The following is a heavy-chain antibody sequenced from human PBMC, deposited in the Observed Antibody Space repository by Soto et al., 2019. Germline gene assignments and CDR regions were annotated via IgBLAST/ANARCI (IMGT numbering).Heavy chain of an antibody. Sequence: SENLSLTCTVSGGSISSSSYYWGWIRQPPGKGLEWIGSIYYSGSTYYNPSLKSRVTISVDTSKNQFSLKLSSVTAADTAVYYCSRGPGIVVVVAATRGWFDPWGQGTLVTVSS. J-gene: IGHJ5*02. D-gene: IGHD2-15*01. CDR3: SRGPGIVVVVAATRGWFDP. CDR2: IYYSGST. V-gene: IGHV4-39*02. CDR1: GGSISSSSYY.